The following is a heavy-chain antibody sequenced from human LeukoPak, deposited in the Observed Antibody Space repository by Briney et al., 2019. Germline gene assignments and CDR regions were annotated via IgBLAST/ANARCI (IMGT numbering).Heavy chain of an antibody. CDR3: ARGGLNYGDYGNCFDY. CDR2: INPNSGGT. CDR1: GYTFTGYY. J-gene: IGHJ4*02. Sequence: ASVKVSCKASGYTFTGYYMHWVRQAPGHGLEWMGWINPNSGGTNYAQKFQGRVTMTRDTSISTAYMELSRLRSDDTAVCYCARGGLNYGDYGNCFDYWGQGTLVTVSS. V-gene: IGHV1-2*02. D-gene: IGHD4-17*01.